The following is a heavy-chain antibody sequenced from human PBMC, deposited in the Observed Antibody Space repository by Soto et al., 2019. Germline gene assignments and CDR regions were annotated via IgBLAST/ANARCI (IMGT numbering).Heavy chain of an antibody. CDR1: GFTFSSYG. CDR3: ARGPTVTTLYYFDY. V-gene: IGHV3-33*01. CDR2: IWYDGSNK. Sequence: QVQLVESGGGVVQPGRSLRLSCAASGFTFSSYGMHWVRQAPGKGLEWVAVIWYDGSNKYYADSMKGRFTISRDNSKNTLYLQMNSLRAEDTAVYYCARGPTVTTLYYFDYWGQGTLVTVSS. D-gene: IGHD4-17*01. J-gene: IGHJ4*02.